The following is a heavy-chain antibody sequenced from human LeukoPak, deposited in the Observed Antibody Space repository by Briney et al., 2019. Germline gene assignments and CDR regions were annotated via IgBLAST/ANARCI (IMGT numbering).Heavy chain of an antibody. D-gene: IGHD3-3*01. Sequence: PGGSLRLSCAASGFTFTTYWMSWVRQAPGKGLEWVANINQDGTEKYYVDSVKGRFTISRDNAKNSLYLQMNSLRAEDTAVYYCARDPDFDYMDVWGKGTTVTVSS. CDR1: GFTFTTYW. J-gene: IGHJ6*03. CDR2: INQDGTEK. CDR3: ARDPDFDYMDV. V-gene: IGHV3-7*01.